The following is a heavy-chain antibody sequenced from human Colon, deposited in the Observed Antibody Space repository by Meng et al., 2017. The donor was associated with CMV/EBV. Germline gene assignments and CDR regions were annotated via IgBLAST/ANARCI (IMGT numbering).Heavy chain of an antibody. CDR3: ARGLYGSGRHQIDY. Sequence: LQQVVVGLLKPTETRSLPCAVYGGSFSGYYWSWIRQPPGKGLEWIGEINHSGSTNYNPSLKSRVTISVDTSKNQFSLKLSSVTAADTAVYYCARGLYGSGRHQIDYWGQGTLVTVSS. CDR1: GGSFSGYY. J-gene: IGHJ4*02. CDR2: INHSGST. D-gene: IGHD3-10*01. V-gene: IGHV4-34*01.